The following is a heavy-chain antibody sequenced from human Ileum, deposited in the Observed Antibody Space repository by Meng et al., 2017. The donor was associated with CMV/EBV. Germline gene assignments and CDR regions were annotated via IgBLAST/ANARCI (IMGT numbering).Heavy chain of an antibody. J-gene: IGHJ4*02. CDR3: AWDIANYLSK. CDR1: GFNFNDAW. D-gene: IGHD1-26*01. CDR2: IKSKGSGGTT. V-gene: IGHV3-15*01. Sequence: GRLGGVGGVLGVPGGFFRGSCVGSGFNFNDAWMSWVRQAPRKGLEWIGRIKSKGSGGTTDYVASVKDRFIISRDDSKNTVYLQMNSLEIEDTAVYYCAWDIANYLSKWGQGALVTVSS.